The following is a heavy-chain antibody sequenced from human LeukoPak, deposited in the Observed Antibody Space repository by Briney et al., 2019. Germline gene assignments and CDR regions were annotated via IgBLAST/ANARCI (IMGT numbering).Heavy chain of an antibody. V-gene: IGHV3-21*01. CDR2: ISRSSSDI. D-gene: IGHD3-16*02. CDR3: ARVVAELSAYFDY. Sequence: PGGSLRLSCAASGFTFSSYSMKWVRQAPGKGLEWVSSISRSSSDIYYADSVKGRFTISRDNAKNSLYLQMNSLRVEDTAVYYCARVVAELSAYFDYWGQGTVVTVSS. J-gene: IGHJ4*02. CDR1: GFTFSSYS.